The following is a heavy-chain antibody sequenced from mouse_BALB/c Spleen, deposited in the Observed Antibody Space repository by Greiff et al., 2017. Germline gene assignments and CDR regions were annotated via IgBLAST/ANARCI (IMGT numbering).Heavy chain of an antibody. D-gene: IGHD4-1*01. Sequence: QVQLQQSGPELMKPGASVKMSCKASGYIFTSYYIHWVKQRPGQGLEWIGWIYPGDGSTNYNENFKGKTTLTADKSSSTAYMLLSSLTSEDSAIYFCAKELGRKAWFAYWGQGTLVSVSA. J-gene: IGHJ3*01. CDR1: GYIFTSYY. CDR3: AKELGRKAWFAY. CDR2: IYPGDGST. V-gene: IGHV1S56*01.